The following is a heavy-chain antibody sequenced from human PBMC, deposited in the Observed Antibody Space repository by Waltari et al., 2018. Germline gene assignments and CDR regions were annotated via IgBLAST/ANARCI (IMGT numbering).Heavy chain of an antibody. J-gene: IGHJ1*01. Sequence: QVPLQESGPGLVKPSETLSTPCTASGGSIRSHYWSWIRQPPGKGLEWIGYIYYSGSTNYYPSLKSRVTISVDTSKNQFSLKLSSVTAADTAVYYCARGYSGSPGYFQHWGQGTLVTVSS. V-gene: IGHV4-59*11. D-gene: IGHD1-26*01. CDR1: GGSIRSHY. CDR2: IYYSGST. CDR3: ARGYSGSPGYFQH.